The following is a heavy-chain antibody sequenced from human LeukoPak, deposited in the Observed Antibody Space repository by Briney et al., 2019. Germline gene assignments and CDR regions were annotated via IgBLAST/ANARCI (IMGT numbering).Heavy chain of an antibody. J-gene: IGHJ5*02. D-gene: IGHD3-3*01. CDR1: GGSISSSSYY. V-gene: IGHV4-39*01. Sequence: PSETLSLTCTVSGGSISSSSYYWGWIRQPPGKGLEWIGSIYYSGSTYYNPSLKSRVTISVDTSKNQFSLKLSSVTAADTAVYYCARPTRPKGYDFWSGYSSNWFDPWGQGTLVTVSS. CDR2: IYYSGST. CDR3: ARPTRPKGYDFWSGYSSNWFDP.